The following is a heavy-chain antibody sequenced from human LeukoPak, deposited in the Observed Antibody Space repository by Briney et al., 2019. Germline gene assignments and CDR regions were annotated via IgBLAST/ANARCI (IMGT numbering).Heavy chain of an antibody. D-gene: IGHD3-22*01. Sequence: ASVKVSCKASGYTFISYAMNWVRQAPGQGLEWMGWIDTNTGNPTYAQGFTGRFVFSLDTSVSTAYLQISSLKAEDTAVYYCARETYYYDSSGPYGDAFDIWGQGTMVTVSS. CDR2: IDTNTGNP. CDR3: ARETYYYDSSGPYGDAFDI. CDR1: GYTFISYA. V-gene: IGHV7-4-1*02. J-gene: IGHJ3*02.